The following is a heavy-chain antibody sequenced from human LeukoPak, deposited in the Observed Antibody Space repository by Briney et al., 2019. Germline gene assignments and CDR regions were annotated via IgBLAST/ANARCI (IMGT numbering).Heavy chain of an antibody. D-gene: IGHD3-22*01. J-gene: IGHJ4*02. Sequence: PSETLSLTCTVSGGSISSGDYYWSWIRQPPGKGLEWTGYIYYSGSTYYNPSLKSRVTISVDTSKNQFSLKLSSVTAADTAVYYCARGGPRAQGDDSSGQYYFDYWGQGTLVTVSS. CDR2: IYYSGST. CDR1: GGSISSGDYY. V-gene: IGHV4-30-4*08. CDR3: ARGGPRAQGDDSSGQYYFDY.